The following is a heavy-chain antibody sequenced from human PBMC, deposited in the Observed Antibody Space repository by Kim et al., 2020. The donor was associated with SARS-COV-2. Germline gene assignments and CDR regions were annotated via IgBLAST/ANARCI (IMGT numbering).Heavy chain of an antibody. V-gene: IGHV3-64D*06. D-gene: IGHD5-18*01. Sequence: GGSLRLSCSGSGFIFSDYAIHCVRRAPGMGLQYVSATTREGGGSFYADSVQDRFTIFRDNSKNTVYLQMSGLRLEDTAVYYCVRYGRSYGAVHWGQGTLVSVS. CDR1: GFIFSDYA. CDR2: TTREGGGS. CDR3: VRYGRSYGAVH. J-gene: IGHJ4*02.